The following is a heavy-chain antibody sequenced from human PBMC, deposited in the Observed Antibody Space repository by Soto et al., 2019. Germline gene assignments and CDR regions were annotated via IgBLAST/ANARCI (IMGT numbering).Heavy chain of an antibody. V-gene: IGHV4-61*01. D-gene: IGHD2-21*01. Sequence: SETLSLTCTVSGASVSSGNYYWSWIRQPPGKGLEWIGSVYYNGRTNYNPSLKSRVTISTDTSKNQFSLTLTSVTAADTAMYYCSRHGVVVVARNVDPWGQGTQVTVSS. CDR3: SRHGVVVVARNVDP. CDR1: GASVSSGNYY. J-gene: IGHJ5*02. CDR2: VYYNGRT.